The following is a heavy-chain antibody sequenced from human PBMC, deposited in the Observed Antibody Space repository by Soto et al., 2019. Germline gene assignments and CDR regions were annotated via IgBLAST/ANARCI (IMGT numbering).Heavy chain of an antibody. J-gene: IGHJ6*02. Sequence: ASVKVSCKASGGTFSSYAISWVRQAPGQGLEWMGGIIPIFGTANYAQKFQGRVTITADESTSTAYMELSSLRSEDTAVYYCARDRRIAARPAYYYYGMDVWGQGTTVTVSS. CDR1: GGTFSSYA. CDR3: ARDRRIAARPAYYYYGMDV. D-gene: IGHD6-6*01. CDR2: IIPIFGTA. V-gene: IGHV1-69*13.